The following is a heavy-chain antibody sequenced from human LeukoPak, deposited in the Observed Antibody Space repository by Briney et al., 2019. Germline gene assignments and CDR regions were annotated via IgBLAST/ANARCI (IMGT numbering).Heavy chain of an antibody. CDR3: ARDPLRYLRVGHYDY. CDR2: IDYDSSHI. V-gene: IGHV3-21*01. D-gene: IGHD3-9*01. CDR1: GFTFSNSA. Sequence: GGSLSLSCAPSGFTFSNSATNWVRQVPGKGLEWVSSIDYDSSHIYYAASVRGRFTISRDNARNSVYLQMNSLRVEDTAVYYCARDPLRYLRVGHYDYWGQGTLVAVSS. J-gene: IGHJ4*02.